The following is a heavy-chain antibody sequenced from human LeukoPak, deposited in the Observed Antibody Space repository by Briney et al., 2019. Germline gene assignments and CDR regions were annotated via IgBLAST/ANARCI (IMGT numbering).Heavy chain of an antibody. D-gene: IGHD3-3*01. CDR1: GSTFSSYW. V-gene: IGHV3-74*01. CDR3: ARDRSGYSYDAFDI. CDR2: INSDGSST. Sequence: GGSLRLSCAASGSTFSSYWMHWVRQAPGKGLVWVSRINSDGSSTSYADSVKGRFTISRDNAKNTLYLQMNSLRAEDTAVYYCARDRSGYSYDAFDIWGQGTMVTVSS. J-gene: IGHJ3*02.